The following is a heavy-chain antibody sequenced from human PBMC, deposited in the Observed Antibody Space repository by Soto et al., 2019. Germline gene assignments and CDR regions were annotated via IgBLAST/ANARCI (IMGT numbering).Heavy chain of an antibody. CDR3: ARDGEDVLRNIPGDAFDI. CDR2: VNPDGSEK. CDR1: GFTISTYW. J-gene: IGHJ3*02. V-gene: IGHV3-7*01. D-gene: IGHD3-3*01. Sequence: GSLRLSCAVSGFTISTYWMLWVRQAPGKGLEWVASVNPDGSEKHFVVFVKGRFTISRDNSKNTLYLQVNSLTAEDTAVFFCARDGEDVLRNIPGDAFDIWGQGTMVTVSS.